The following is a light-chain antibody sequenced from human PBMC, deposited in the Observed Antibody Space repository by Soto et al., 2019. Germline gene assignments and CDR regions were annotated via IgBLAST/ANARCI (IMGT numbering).Light chain of an antibody. V-gene: IGLV2-14*03. CDR3: SSYTSSSTLVYV. J-gene: IGLJ1*01. CDR2: DVT. Sequence: QSALTQPASVSGSPGQSIAISCTGTTSDVGAYDYVSWYQHHPGKAPKLIIYDVTNRPLGVPNRFSGSKSGNTASLTISGLQTEDEADYYCSSYTSSSTLVYVFGTGTKLTVL. CDR1: TSDVGAYDY.